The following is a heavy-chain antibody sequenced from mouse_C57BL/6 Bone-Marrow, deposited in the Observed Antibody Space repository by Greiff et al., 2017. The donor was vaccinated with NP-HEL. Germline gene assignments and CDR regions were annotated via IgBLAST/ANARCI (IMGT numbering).Heavy chain of an antibody. J-gene: IGHJ1*03. D-gene: IGHD1-1*01. CDR3: ARREVVLDWYFDV. V-gene: IGHV5-6*02. CDR1: GFTFSSYG. CDR2: ISSGGSYT. Sequence: EVKLVESGGDLVKPGGSLKLSCAASGFTFSSYGMSWVRQTPDKRLEWVATISSGGSYTYYPDSVKGRFTLSRDNAKNTLYLQMSSLKSEDTAVYYCARREVVLDWYFDVWGTGTTVTVSS.